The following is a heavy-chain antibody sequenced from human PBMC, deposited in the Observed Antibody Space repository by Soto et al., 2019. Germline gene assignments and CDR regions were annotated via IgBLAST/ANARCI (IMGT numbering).Heavy chain of an antibody. J-gene: IGHJ4*02. CDR2: ISSNSAYI. Sequence: GGSLRLSCAASGFTFRSFTMNWVRQAPGKGLEWASTISSNSAYIYYTDALRGRFTISRDNAKNSLYLQMNSLRAEDTAVYYCARDVGPNTLDYWGQGTLVTVSS. V-gene: IGHV3-21*04. CDR1: GFTFRSFT. CDR3: ARDVGPNTLDY.